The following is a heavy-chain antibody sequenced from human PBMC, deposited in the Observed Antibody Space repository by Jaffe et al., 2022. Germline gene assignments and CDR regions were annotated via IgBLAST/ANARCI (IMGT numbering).Heavy chain of an antibody. D-gene: IGHD3-3*01. CDR2: ISAYNGNT. V-gene: IGHV1-18*01. CDR1: GYTFTSYG. J-gene: IGHJ3*02. CDR3: ARDSGPITIFGVVISYDAFDI. Sequence: QVQLVQSGAEVKKPGASVKVSCKASGYTFTSYGISWVRQAPGQGLEWMGWISAYNGNTNYAQKLQGRVTMTTDTSTSTAYMELRSLRSDDTAVYYCARDSGPITIFGVVISYDAFDIWGQGTMVTVSS.